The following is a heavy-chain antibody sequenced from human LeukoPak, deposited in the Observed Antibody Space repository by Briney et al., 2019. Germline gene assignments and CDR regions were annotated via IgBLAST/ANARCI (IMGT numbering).Heavy chain of an antibody. V-gene: IGHV1-2*02. Sequence: SVKVSCKASGYTFTGYFMHWVRQAPGQGLEWMGWINPNSGGTNYAQKFQGRVTMTRDTSISTAYMELSRLRSDDTAVYYCARDVSGQQLGSYYYYYMDVWGKGTTVTISS. J-gene: IGHJ6*03. D-gene: IGHD6-13*01. CDR2: INPNSGGT. CDR1: GYTFTGYF. CDR3: ARDVSGQQLGSYYYYYMDV.